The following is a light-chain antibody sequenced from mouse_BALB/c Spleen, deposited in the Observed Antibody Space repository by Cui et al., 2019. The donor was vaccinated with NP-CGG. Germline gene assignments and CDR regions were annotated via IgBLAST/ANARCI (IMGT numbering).Light chain of an antibody. Sequence: QAVVNQQSALTTSHGETVTLTCRSSTGAITVSNYVNWVQEKSDHLFTGLIGGTNNRAPGVPARFSGSLIGDKAALTITGAQTEDEAIYFCALWYSNHWVFGGGTKLTVL. V-gene: IGLV1*01. J-gene: IGLJ1*01. CDR1: TGAITVSNY. CDR3: ALWYSNHWV. CDR2: GTN.